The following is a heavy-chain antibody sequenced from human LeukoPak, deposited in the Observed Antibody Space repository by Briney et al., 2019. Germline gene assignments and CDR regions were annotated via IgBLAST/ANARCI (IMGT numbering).Heavy chain of an antibody. J-gene: IGHJ2*01. D-gene: IGHD3-16*01. V-gene: IGHV1-69*05. CDR2: IIPIFGTA. Sequence: GASVKVSCKASGGTFSSYAISWVRQAPGQGLEWMGGIIPIFGTANYAQKFQGRVTITTDESTSTAYMELSSLRSEDTAVYYCARDRFGDWYFDLWGRGTLVTVSS. CDR3: ARDRFGDWYFDL. CDR1: GGTFSSYA.